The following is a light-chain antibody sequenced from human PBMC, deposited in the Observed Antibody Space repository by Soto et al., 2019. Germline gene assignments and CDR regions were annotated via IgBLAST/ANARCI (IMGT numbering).Light chain of an antibody. Sequence: QSVLTQPASVSGSPGQSITISCTGTSSGVGGYNYVSWYQQHPGKAHKLMIYDVSNRPSGVSNRFSGSKSGNTATLTISGLQAEDEADYYCSSYTSSSTLEVFGTGTKVTVL. CDR1: SSGVGGYNY. CDR3: SSYTSSSTLEV. CDR2: DVS. J-gene: IGLJ1*01. V-gene: IGLV2-14*01.